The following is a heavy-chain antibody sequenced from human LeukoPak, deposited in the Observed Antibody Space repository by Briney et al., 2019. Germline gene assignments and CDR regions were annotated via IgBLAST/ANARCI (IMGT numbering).Heavy chain of an antibody. CDR2: IKQDGSEK. V-gene: IGHV3-7*04. J-gene: IGHJ4*02. Sequence: GGSLRLSCAASGFTFSRYWMSWVRQAPGKGLEWVANIKQDGSEKYYVDSVKGRFTISRDNAKNTLYLQMNSLRAEDTAVYYCVRARIDYWGQGILVTVSS. CDR1: GFTFSRYW. CDR3: VRARIDY.